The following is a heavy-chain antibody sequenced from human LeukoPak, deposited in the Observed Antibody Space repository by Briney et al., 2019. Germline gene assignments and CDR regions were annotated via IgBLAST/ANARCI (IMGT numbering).Heavy chain of an antibody. CDR1: GYTFTSYY. Sequence: ASVKVSWKASGYTFTSYYMHWVRQAPGQGLEWMGIINPSGGSTSYAQKFQGRVTMTRDMSTSTVYMELSSLRSEDTAVYYCARAVSCSSTSCYEYFQHWGQGTLVTVSS. V-gene: IGHV1-46*01. J-gene: IGHJ1*01. CDR3: ARAVSCSSTSCYEYFQH. CDR2: INPSGGST. D-gene: IGHD2-2*01.